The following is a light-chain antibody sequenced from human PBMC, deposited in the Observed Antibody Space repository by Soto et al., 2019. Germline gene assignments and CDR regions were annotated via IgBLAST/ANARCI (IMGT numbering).Light chain of an antibody. CDR1: RGLSSIF. J-gene: IGKJ1*01. CDR2: GAS. CDR3: QQYGTSPPT. V-gene: IGKV3-20*01. Sequence: EIVLTQSPGTLSLSPGERATPPGRASRGLSSIFLAWYQRKPGQAPRLLIYGASYRATDIPYRFSGSGSGTDFTLTITRLEPEDFAVYYCQQYGTSPPTFGQGTKVEI.